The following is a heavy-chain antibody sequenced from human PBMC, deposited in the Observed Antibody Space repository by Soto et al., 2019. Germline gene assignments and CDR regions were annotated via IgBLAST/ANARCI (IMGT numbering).Heavy chain of an antibody. J-gene: IGHJ4*02. Sequence: EVQLLESGGGLVQPGGSLRLSCAASGFTFSSYAMSWVRQAPGKGLERVSIISGSGDSTYYADSVKGRFTISSDNSKTPLYRQMNSLRAEDTAVYYCAKRGSGTFFDDWGQGTLVTVSS. V-gene: IGHV3-23*01. CDR3: AKRGSGTFFDD. D-gene: IGHD3-10*01. CDR2: ISGSGDST. CDR1: GFTFSSYA.